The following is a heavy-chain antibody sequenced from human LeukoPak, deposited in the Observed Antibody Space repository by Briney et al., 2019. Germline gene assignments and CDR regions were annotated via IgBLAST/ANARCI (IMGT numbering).Heavy chain of an antibody. J-gene: IGHJ4*02. V-gene: IGHV3-30-3*01. CDR1: GFTFSNYA. CDR2: ISDDGSRQ. CDR3: VKDRTGTYTLDY. D-gene: IGHD3-10*01. Sequence: GRSLRLSCAANGFTFSNYAIHWGRQAPGRGLVGVVIISDDGSRQHYADSVKGRITISRDNSKNTLNLQMNSLRAEDTAVYYCVKDRTGTYTLDYWGQGTLVTVSS.